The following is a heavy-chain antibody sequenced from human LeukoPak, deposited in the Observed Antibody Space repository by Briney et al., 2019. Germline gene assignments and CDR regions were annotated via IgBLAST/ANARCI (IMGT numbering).Heavy chain of an antibody. V-gene: IGHV3-30*18. Sequence: PGGSLRLSCAASGFTFSSYGMHWVRQAPGKGLEWVAVISSGGSYKYHADSVKGRFTISRDNSKNTLYLQMNSLRAEDTAVYYCAKLSGSSSSSPFDYWGQGTLVTVSS. D-gene: IGHD6-6*01. CDR1: GFTFSSYG. J-gene: IGHJ4*02. CDR3: AKLSGSSSSSPFDY. CDR2: ISSGGSYK.